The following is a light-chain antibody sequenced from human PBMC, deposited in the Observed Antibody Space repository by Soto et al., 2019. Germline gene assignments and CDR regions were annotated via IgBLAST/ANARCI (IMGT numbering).Light chain of an antibody. CDR1: SSDVWNYNL. CDR3: CSFALRSTLI. Sequence: QSVLTQPASVSGSPGQSITISCTGTSSDVWNYNLVSWYQQYPGKAPKLMIYEGGKRPSGVSNRFSGSKSGNTASLTISGLQAEDEADYYCCSFALRSTLIFGGGTKLTVL. CDR2: EGG. V-gene: IGLV2-23*01. J-gene: IGLJ2*01.